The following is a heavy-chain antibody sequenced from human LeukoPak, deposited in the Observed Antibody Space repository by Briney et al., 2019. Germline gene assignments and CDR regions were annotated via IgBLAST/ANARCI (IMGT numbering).Heavy chain of an antibody. J-gene: IGHJ4*01. Sequence: PGGSLRLSCAASGFIFSSYGIHWVRQAPGKGLEWVAFIRHEGSNKYFVDSVEGRFTISRDNSKNTLYLQMNSLRIDDTAVYYCARDHHGTGSYFEYWGHGILVTVSS. D-gene: IGHD3-10*01. CDR3: ARDHHGTGSYFEY. CDR2: IRHEGSNK. V-gene: IGHV3-30*02. CDR1: GFIFSSYG.